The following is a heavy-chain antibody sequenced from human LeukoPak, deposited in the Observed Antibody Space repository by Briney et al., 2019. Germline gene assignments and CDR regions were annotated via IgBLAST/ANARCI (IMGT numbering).Heavy chain of an antibody. D-gene: IGHD2-2*01. CDR1: GFTFSDYN. V-gene: IGHV3-30*02. J-gene: IGHJ3*02. CDR3: ARDSAYAFHI. Sequence: GGSLRLSCAASGFTFSDYNMHWVRQTPGKGLEWVAFIPYDDSTKSYADSVKGRFTTSRDNSKKTLFLQMNSLRGDDTAVYYCARDSAYAFHIWGHGTKVTVSS. CDR2: IPYDDSTK.